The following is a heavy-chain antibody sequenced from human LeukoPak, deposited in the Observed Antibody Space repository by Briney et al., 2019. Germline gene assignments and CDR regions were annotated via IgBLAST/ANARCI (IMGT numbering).Heavy chain of an antibody. CDR3: VRVVTTRSGWYHFDN. Sequence: GGSLRLSCAASGFTFADYGMSWVRQAPGKGLEWVSGINWNGGGTGYADSVKGRFTISRDDPQNSLYLHLNSLETEDTAVYYCVRVVTTRSGWYHFDNWGLGTLVSVSS. CDR1: GFTFADYG. D-gene: IGHD6-13*01. V-gene: IGHV3-20*04. J-gene: IGHJ4*02. CDR2: INWNGGGT.